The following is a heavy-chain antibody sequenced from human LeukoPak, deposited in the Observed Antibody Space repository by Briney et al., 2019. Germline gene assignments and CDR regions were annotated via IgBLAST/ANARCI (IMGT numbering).Heavy chain of an antibody. CDR2: IYPGDSDT. CDR1: GCSFTSYW. J-gene: IGHJ4*02. D-gene: IGHD3-10*01. V-gene: IGHV5-51*01. CDR3: ARRPLWFGESPEYYFDY. Sequence: GESLKISCKGSGCSFTSYWIGWVRQMPGKGLEWMGIIYPGDSDTRYSPSFQGQVTISADKSISTAYLQWSSLKASDTAMYYCARRPLWFGESPEYYFDYWGQGTLVTVSS.